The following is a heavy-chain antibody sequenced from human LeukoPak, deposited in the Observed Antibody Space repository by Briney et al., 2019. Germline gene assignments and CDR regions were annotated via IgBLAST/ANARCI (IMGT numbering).Heavy chain of an antibody. CDR2: IYSGGST. D-gene: IGHD6-13*01. Sequence: PGGSLRLSCAASGFTVSSNYMSWVRQAPGKGLEWVSIIYSGGSTYYADSVKGRFTISRDNSKNTLYLQMNSLRAEDTAVYYCAKLVGIAAAGTVWFDPWGQGTLVTVSS. V-gene: IGHV3-53*01. CDR3: AKLVGIAAAGTVWFDP. CDR1: GFTVSSNY. J-gene: IGHJ5*02.